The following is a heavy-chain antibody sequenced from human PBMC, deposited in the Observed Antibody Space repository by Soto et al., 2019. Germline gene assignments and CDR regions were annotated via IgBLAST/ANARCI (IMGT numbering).Heavy chain of an antibody. CDR1: GGSFSGYY. CDR2: INHSGST. CDR3: ARGRGDGYHQHWYFDR. D-gene: IGHD3-10*01. J-gene: IGHJ2*01. Sequence: QVHLQQWGAGLLKPSETLSLTCAVYGGSFSGYYWSWIRQPPGKGVEWLGEINHSGSTNYNPSRKSRVPRSVGKANTQLPLKLSYVPAADTAVYHCARGRGDGYHQHWYFDRCGRGSLVTVSS. V-gene: IGHV4-34*01.